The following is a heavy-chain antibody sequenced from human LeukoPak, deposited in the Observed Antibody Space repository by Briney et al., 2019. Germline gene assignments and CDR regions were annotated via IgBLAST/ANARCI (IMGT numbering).Heavy chain of an antibody. Sequence: SETLSLTCTVSGGSISSYYWSWIRQPPGKGLEWIGYIYYSGSTNYNPSLKSRVTISVDTSKNQFSLKLSSVTAAGTAVYYCARGQVVTAIIDYWGQGTLVTVSS. CDR2: IYYSGST. J-gene: IGHJ4*02. CDR3: ARGQVVTAIIDY. V-gene: IGHV4-59*01. CDR1: GGSISSYY. D-gene: IGHD2-21*02.